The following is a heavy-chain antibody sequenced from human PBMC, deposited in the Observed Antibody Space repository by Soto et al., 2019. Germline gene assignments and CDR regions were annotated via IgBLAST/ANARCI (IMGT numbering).Heavy chain of an antibody. CDR2: IYSGGAI. CDR3: ARDYGSDATGYYGMDV. J-gene: IGHJ6*02. Sequence: EVQVVECGGGLVQPGGSLRRSCAASGFTVTSNYMSWVRQTPGKGLEWVSLIYSGGAIVYADSVMGRFTVSRDNSRNTMFLQMNSLRAGDTGVYFCARDYGSDATGYYGMDVWAQGTTVTVSS. D-gene: IGHD3-10*01. CDR1: GFTVTSNY. V-gene: IGHV3-66*01.